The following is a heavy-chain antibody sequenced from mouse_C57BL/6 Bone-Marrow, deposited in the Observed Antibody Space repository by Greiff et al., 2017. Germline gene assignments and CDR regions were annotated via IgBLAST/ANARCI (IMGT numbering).Heavy chain of an antibody. V-gene: IGHV5-12*01. D-gene: IGHD2-1*01. CDR2: ISNGGGST. J-gene: IGHJ4*01. CDR1: GFTFSDYY. Sequence: EVKLMESGGGLVQPGGSLKLSCAASGFTFSDYYMYWVRQTPEKRLEWVAYISNGGGSTYYPDTVKGRFTISRYNAKNTLYLQMSRLKSEDTAMYYCARHGDLLWYFYAMDYWGQGTSVTVSS. CDR3: ARHGDLLWYFYAMDY.